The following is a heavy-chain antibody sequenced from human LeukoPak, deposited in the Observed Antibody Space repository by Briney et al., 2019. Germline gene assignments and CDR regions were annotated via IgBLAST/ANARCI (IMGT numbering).Heavy chain of an antibody. V-gene: IGHV7-4-1*02. CDR2: INTNTGNP. Sequence: ASVKVSCKASGYTFTSYAMNWVRQAPGQGLEWMGWINTNTGNPTYAQGFTGRFVFSLDTSVSTAYLQISSLKAEDTAVYYCARDRPDYYGSGSSTRRAFDIWGQGTMVTVSS. J-gene: IGHJ3*02. CDR3: ARDRPDYYGSGSSTRRAFDI. CDR1: GYTFTSYA. D-gene: IGHD3-10*01.